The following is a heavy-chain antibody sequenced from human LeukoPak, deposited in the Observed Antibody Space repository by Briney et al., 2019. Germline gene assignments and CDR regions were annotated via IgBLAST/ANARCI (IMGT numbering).Heavy chain of an antibody. D-gene: IGHD6-19*01. J-gene: IGHJ4*02. CDR1: GFTFSTYS. CDR3: AKDVVPDSGWGLDY. V-gene: IGHV3-23*01. Sequence: GSLRLSCAASGFTFSTYSMTWVRQGPGKGLEWVSSIYPSGDSTFYADSVKGRFTISRDNSKNTLYLQMSSLRTEDTAIYYCAKDVVPDSGWGLDYWGQGTLVTVSS. CDR2: IYPSGDST.